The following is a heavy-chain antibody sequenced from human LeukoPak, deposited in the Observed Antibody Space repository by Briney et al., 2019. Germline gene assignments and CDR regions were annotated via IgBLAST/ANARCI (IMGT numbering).Heavy chain of an antibody. J-gene: IGHJ5*02. D-gene: IGHD4/OR15-4a*01. V-gene: IGHV4-38-2*02. CDR2: IYHSGST. CDR1: GYSISSGYY. CDR3: AREVSDYGGNWFDP. Sequence: SETLSLTCTVSGYSISSGYYWGWIRQPPGKGLEWIGSIYHSGSTFYNSSLKSRVTISVDTSKNQFSLKLTSVTAADTAVYYCAREVSDYGGNWFDPWGQGTLVTVSS.